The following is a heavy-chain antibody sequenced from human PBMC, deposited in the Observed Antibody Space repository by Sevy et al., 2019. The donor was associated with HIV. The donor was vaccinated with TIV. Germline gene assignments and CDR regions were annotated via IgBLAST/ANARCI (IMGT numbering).Heavy chain of an antibody. CDR2: ISYDGSNK. CDR3: ARDLRAVAKYCFDY. Sequence: GGSLRLSCSASEFSLSNYAMHWVRQAPGKGLEWVAVISYDGSNKYYAHSVKGRFTISRDNSKNTLYLQMDSLRAEDTAVYYCARDLRAVAKYCFDYWGQGTLVTVSS. J-gene: IGHJ4*02. D-gene: IGHD6-19*01. V-gene: IGHV3-30-3*01. CDR1: EFSLSNYA.